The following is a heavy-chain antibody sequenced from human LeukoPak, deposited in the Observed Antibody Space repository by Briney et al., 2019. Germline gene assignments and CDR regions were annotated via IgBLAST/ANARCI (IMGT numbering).Heavy chain of an antibody. Sequence: GGSLRLPCAASDFTFSRFPMHWVRQAPGKGLEWVALISSDGSDKKYADSVKGRFTMSRDNSKNTLYLQMHSLRVEDTAVYYCARDYPADHWGQGTLVTVSS. V-gene: IGHV3-30-3*01. J-gene: IGHJ4*02. CDR2: ISSDGSDK. CDR1: DFTFSRFP. CDR3: ARDYPADH.